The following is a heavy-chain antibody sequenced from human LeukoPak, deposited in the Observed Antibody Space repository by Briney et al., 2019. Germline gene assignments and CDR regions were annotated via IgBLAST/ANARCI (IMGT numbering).Heavy chain of an antibody. V-gene: IGHV1-69*01. D-gene: IGHD4-23*01. J-gene: IGHJ6*03. CDR2: IIPIFGTA. CDR3: ARASAYGGNPDYYYYYYMDV. CDR1: GGTFSSYA. Sequence: GSSVKVSCKAPGGTFSSYAISWVRQAPGQGLEWMGGIIPIFGTANYAQKFQGRVTITADESTSTAYMELSSLRSEDTAVYYCARASAYGGNPDYYYYYYMDVWGKGTTVTVSS.